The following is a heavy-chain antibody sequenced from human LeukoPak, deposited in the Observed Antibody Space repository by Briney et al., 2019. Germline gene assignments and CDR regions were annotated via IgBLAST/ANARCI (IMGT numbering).Heavy chain of an antibody. D-gene: IGHD3-10*01. CDR1: GGSFSGYY. J-gene: IGHJ4*02. V-gene: IGHV4-34*01. CDR3: ARLGLWFKSTDS. Sequence: SETLSLTCAVYGGSFSGYYWSWIRQPPGKGLEWIGEINHSGSTNYNPSLKSRVTISVDTSKNQFSLNLTPATATDTAVYYCARLGLWFKSTDSWGQGILVTVSS. CDR2: INHSGST.